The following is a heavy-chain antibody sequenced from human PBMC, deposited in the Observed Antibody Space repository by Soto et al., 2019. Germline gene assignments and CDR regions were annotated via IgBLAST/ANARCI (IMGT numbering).Heavy chain of an antibody. J-gene: IGHJ4*02. CDR2: IRSKANSYAT. CDR1: GFTFSGSA. V-gene: IGHV3-73*01. CDR3: TRSLYDILTGYYRAFDY. Sequence: PVGSLRLSCAASGFTFSGSAMHWVRQASGKGLEWVGRIRSKANSYATAYAASVKGRFTISRDDSKNTAYLQMNSLKTEDTAVYYCTRSLYDILTGYYRAFDYWGQGTLVTVSS. D-gene: IGHD3-9*01.